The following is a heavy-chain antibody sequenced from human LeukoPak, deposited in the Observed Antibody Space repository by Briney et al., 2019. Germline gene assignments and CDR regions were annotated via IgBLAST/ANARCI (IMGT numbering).Heavy chain of an antibody. CDR3: AKDYRGLTTVVTPGDY. D-gene: IGHD4-23*01. CDR1: GFTFSNYG. Sequence: GGSLRLSCEASGFTFSNYGMHWVRQAPGKGLEWVAVISYDGSNKYYADSVKGRFTISRDNSKNTLYLQMNSLRAEDTAVYYCAKDYRGLTTVVTPGDYWGQGTLVTVSS. J-gene: IGHJ4*02. V-gene: IGHV3-30*18. CDR2: ISYDGSNK.